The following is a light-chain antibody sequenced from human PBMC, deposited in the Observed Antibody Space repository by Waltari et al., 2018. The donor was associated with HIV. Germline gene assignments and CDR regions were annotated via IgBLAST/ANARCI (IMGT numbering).Light chain of an antibody. V-gene: IGKV4-1*01. J-gene: IGKJ2*01. CDR1: QTVLYSSNNKNY. CDR2: WAS. CDR3: QQFYSTPMYT. Sequence: DIVMTQSPDSLAVSLGERATINCKSSQTVLYSSNNKNYLSWYQQKPGQPPKQLIYWASTRESGVPDRCIGSGSGTDFTLTISSLQAEDAAIYYCQQFYSTPMYTFGQGTKLEIK.